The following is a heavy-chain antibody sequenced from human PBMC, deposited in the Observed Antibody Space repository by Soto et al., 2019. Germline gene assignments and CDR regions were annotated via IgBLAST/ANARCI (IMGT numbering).Heavy chain of an antibody. J-gene: IGHJ4*02. Sequence: QVQLVQSGAEVKKPGASVKIYCKASGYTFNNYYMDWVRQAPGQGLEWMGMINPSGGSTRYAQKFQGRVTMTSDTSTYVVYMELSSLRSEDTAIYYCARNFRRDGYSLDYWGQGTLVTVSS. D-gene: IGHD4-4*01. CDR3: ARNFRRDGYSLDY. V-gene: IGHV1-46*02. CDR2: INPSGGST. CDR1: GYTFNNYY.